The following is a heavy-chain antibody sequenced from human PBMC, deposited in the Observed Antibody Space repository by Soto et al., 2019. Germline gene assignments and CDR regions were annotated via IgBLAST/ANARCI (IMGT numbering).Heavy chain of an antibody. J-gene: IGHJ4*02. CDR1: GGSMVRYY. CDR3: ARHPGYYDILTGYTTYYFDS. D-gene: IGHD3-9*01. Sequence: PSETLSLTCTVSGGSMVRYYLSWIRHPPGGWLEWVGFIYYAGSTKYNPSLKTRVTISRDTPKNQFSLKLSSVTAADTAVYYCARHPGYYDILTGYTTYYFDSWGQGLLVT. V-gene: IGHV4-59*08. CDR2: IYYAGST.